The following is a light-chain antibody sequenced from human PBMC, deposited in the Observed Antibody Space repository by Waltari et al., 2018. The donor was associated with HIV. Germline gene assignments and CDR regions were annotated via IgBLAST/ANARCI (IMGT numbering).Light chain of an antibody. CDR1: QTISSTY. CDR3: QQYGKT. Sequence: EIVLTQSPGTLSLSPGEIATLSCRASQTISSTYLSWYQHKSGQAPRLLIYGASTRATGIPDRFSGSGSGTDFTLTISRLEPEDFAVYYCQQYGKTFGQGTKVEVK. J-gene: IGKJ1*01. V-gene: IGKV3-20*01. CDR2: GAS.